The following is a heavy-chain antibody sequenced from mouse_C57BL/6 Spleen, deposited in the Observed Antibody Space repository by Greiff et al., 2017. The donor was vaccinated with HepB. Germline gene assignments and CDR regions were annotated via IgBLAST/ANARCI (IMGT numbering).Heavy chain of an antibody. Sequence: QVHVKQPGAELVKPGASVKVSCKASGYTFTSYWMHWVKQRPGQGLEWIGRIHPSDSDTNYNQKFKGKATLTVDKSSSTAYMQLSSLTSEDSAVYYCAMEGVTTRGDYAMDYWGQGTSVTVSS. J-gene: IGHJ4*01. CDR2: IHPSDSDT. V-gene: IGHV1-74*01. CDR3: AMEGVTTRGDYAMDY. D-gene: IGHD2-2*01. CDR1: GYTFTSYW.